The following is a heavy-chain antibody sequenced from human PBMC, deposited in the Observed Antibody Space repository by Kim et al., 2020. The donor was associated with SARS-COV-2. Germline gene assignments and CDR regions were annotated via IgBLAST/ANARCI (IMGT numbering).Heavy chain of an antibody. V-gene: IGHV4-31*03. CDR3: VMTTVTTIDY. CDR2: IYYSGST. D-gene: IGHD4-17*01. J-gene: IGHJ4*02. CDR1: GGSISSGGYY. Sequence: SETLSLTCTVSGGSISSGGYYWSWIRQHPGKGLEWIGYIYYSGSTYYNPSLKSRVTISVDTSKNQFSLKLSSVTAADTAVYYCVMTTVTTIDYWGQGTLVTVSS.